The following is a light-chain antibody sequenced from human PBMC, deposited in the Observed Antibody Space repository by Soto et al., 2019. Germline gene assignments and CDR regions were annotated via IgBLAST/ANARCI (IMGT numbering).Light chain of an antibody. V-gene: IGKV1-5*03. CDR3: QQYDDYPWT. Sequence: DIQMTQSPSSLSASVGDRVTITCRASQNITKYLNWYQQRPGTAPKLLIYRASSLESGAPSRFSGTGSGTEFTLTISSLQPDDFATYYCQQYDDYPWTFGQGTKVDIK. CDR2: RAS. CDR1: QNITKY. J-gene: IGKJ1*01.